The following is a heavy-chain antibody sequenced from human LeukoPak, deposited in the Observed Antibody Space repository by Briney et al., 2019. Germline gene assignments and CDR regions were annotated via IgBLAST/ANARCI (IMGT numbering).Heavy chain of an antibody. CDR1: GGSISSYY. D-gene: IGHD3-16*01. J-gene: IGHJ3*02. V-gene: IGHV4-59*06. CDR2: IYYSGST. Sequence: SETLSLTCTVSGGSISSYYWSWIRQPPGKGLEWIGYIYYSGSTYYNPSLKSRVTISVDTSKNQFSLKLSSVTAADTVVYYCARDHHDSRAFDIWGQGTTVTVSS. CDR3: ARDHHDSRAFDI.